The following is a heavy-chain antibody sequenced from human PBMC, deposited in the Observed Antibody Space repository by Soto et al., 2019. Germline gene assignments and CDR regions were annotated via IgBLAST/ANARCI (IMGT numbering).Heavy chain of an antibody. D-gene: IGHD3-9*01. J-gene: IGHJ4*02. CDR1: GGTFNTYA. Sequence: GASVKVSCKASGGTFNTYAITWVRQAPGQGLEWMGGIVPIFGTSNYGQKFQGRVSITADKPTSTAYMELNSLRSGDTAVYYCAITSTSRPVNFDYWGQGTLVTVSS. V-gene: IGHV1-69*06. CDR3: AITSTSRPVNFDY. CDR2: IVPIFGTS.